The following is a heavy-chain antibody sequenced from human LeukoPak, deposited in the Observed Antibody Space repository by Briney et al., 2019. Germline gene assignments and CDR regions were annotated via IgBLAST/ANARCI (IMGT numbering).Heavy chain of an antibody. CDR1: GFTFSTYV. V-gene: IGHV3-23*01. J-gene: IGHJ4*02. Sequence: PGGSLRLSCAASGFTFSTYVMSWVRQAPGKGLEWVSAISGSGGSTYYADSVKGRFTISRDNSKNTLYLQMNSLRAEDTAVYYCARGPEQWLVHFDYWGQGTLVTVSS. CDR2: ISGSGGST. D-gene: IGHD6-19*01. CDR3: ARGPEQWLVHFDY.